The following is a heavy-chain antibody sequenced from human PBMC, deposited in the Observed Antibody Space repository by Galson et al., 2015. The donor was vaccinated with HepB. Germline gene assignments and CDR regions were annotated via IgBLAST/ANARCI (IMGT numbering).Heavy chain of an antibody. D-gene: IGHD5-12*01. J-gene: IGHJ4*02. CDR2: ISYDGSNK. CDR3: ARGPKWLRFSVLGSGWVVGDFAY. CDR1: GFTFSSYA. V-gene: IGHV3-30*04. Sequence: SLRLSCAASGFTFSSYALHWVRQAPGKGLEWVAVISYDGSNKYYADSVKGRFTISRDNSKSTLYLQMYTLRAEDTAVYYCARGPKWLRFSVLGSGWVVGDFAYWGQGTLVTVSP.